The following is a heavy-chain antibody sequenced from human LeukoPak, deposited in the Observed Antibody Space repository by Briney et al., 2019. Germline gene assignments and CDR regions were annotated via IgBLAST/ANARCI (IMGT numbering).Heavy chain of an antibody. CDR1: GHTLTGYY. CDR3: ARGGPLTPTGYYYIY. CDR2: INPNNGGT. Sequence: ASVRVSCKASGHTLTGYYMHWVRQAPGQGLEWMGWINPNNGGTSYAEKFQGRVSMTRDTSIITAYMELGRLRFDDTAVYYCARGGPLTPTGYYYIYWGQGTLVTVSS. D-gene: IGHD3-9*01. J-gene: IGHJ4*02. V-gene: IGHV1-2*02.